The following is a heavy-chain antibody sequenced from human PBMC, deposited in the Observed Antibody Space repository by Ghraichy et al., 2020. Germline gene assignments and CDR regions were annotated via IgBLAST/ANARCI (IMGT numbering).Heavy chain of an antibody. V-gene: IGHV4-59*01. CDR3: ARAKGYSSGWSSLGIDY. CDR2: IYYSGST. CDR1: GGSISSYY. Sequence: SETLSLTCTVSGGSISSYYWSWIRQPPGKGLEWIGYIYYSGSTNYNPSLKSRVTISVDTSKNQFSLKLSSVTAADTAVYYCARAKGYSSGWSSLGIDYWGQGTLVTVSS. J-gene: IGHJ4*02. D-gene: IGHD6-19*01.